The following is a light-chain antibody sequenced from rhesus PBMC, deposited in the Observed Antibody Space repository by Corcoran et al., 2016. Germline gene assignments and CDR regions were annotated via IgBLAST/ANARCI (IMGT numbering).Light chain of an antibody. J-gene: IGKJ3*01. Sequence: DIVMTQTPLSLPVTLGEPASISCRSSQSLLDSEDGNTYLEWDLQKPGPSPQLLIYEVSNRASGVPYRFRGSGSDTDFTLKISRVEAEDVGVYYCMQALEFPFTFGPGTKLDIK. CDR3: MQALEFPFT. CDR2: EVS. V-gene: IGKV2-104*01. CDR1: QSLLDSEDGNTY.